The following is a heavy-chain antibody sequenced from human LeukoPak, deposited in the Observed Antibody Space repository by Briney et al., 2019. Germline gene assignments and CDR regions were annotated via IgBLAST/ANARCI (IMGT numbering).Heavy chain of an antibody. CDR1: GGSISNYF. Sequence: SETLSLTCTVSGGSISNYFWSWVRQPAGKGLEWIGRIYSTGRSDYNPSLKSRITMSVDTSKNQFSLKLSSVTAADTAVYYCAKTRGILSGETYWGQGTLVTVSS. D-gene: IGHD3-10*02. V-gene: IGHV4-4*07. CDR2: IYSTGRS. J-gene: IGHJ4*02. CDR3: AKTRGILSGETY.